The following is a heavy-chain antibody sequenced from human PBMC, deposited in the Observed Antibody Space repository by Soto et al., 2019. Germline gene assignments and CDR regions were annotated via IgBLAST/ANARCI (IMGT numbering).Heavy chain of an antibody. CDR2: IRNKASGGTT. D-gene: IGHD5-12*01. CDR1: GFIFDDYV. Sequence: GGSLRLSCTASGFIFDDYVMTWVRQAPGKGLEFVGSIRNKASGGTTEYAASVKGRFTISRDDSKSIAYLQMNSLKTEDTAVYYCTKWPGNAQSNLEHWGQGTQVTV. V-gene: IGHV3-49*04. J-gene: IGHJ1*01. CDR3: TKWPGNAQSNLEH.